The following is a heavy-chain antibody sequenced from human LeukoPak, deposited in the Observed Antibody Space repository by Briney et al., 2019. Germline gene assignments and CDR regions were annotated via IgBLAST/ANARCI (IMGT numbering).Heavy chain of an antibody. J-gene: IGHJ6*02. CDR2: IYHSGST. CDR1: GDSISSGGYS. CDR3: ARESRYCSGGSCYSGMDV. V-gene: IGHV4-30-2*01. Sequence: TLSLTCAVSGDSISSGGYSWSWIRQPPGKGLEWIGYIYHSGSTYYNPSLKSRVTILVDRSKNQFSLKLSSVTAADTAVYYCARESRYCSGGSCYSGMDVWGQGTTVTVSS. D-gene: IGHD2-15*01.